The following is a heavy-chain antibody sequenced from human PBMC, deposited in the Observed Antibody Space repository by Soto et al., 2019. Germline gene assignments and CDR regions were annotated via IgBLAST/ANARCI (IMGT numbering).Heavy chain of an antibody. CDR1: GFTFSSYA. D-gene: IGHD5-12*01. V-gene: IGHV3-23*01. J-gene: IGHJ3*02. CDR3: AKLVGYSGYAGVYAFDI. CDR2: ISGSGGST. Sequence: GGSLRLSCAASGFTFSSYAMSWVRQAPGKGLEWVSAISGSGGSTYYADSVKGRFTISRDNSKNTLYLQMNSLRAEDTAVYYCAKLVGYSGYAGVYAFDIWGQGTMVTVSS.